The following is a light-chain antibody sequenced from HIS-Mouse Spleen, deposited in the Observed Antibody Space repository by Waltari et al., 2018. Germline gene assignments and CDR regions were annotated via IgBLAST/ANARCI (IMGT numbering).Light chain of an antibody. Sequence: QSALTQPPSASGSPGQSVPISCTGTTSDVGGYNYVSWYQQHPGKAPKLMIYEVMKRPSGVPDRCSGSKSGNTASLTVSGLQDEDEADYYCSSYAGSNNLVFGGGTKLTVL. CDR1: TSDVGGYNY. CDR3: SSYAGSNNLV. J-gene: IGLJ2*01. CDR2: EVM. V-gene: IGLV2-8*01.